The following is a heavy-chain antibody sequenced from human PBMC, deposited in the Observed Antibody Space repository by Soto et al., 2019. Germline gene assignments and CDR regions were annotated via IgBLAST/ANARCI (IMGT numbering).Heavy chain of an antibody. J-gene: IGHJ4*02. Sequence: GGSLRLSCAASGFTFSDYFMSWIRQAPGKGLEWVSFISGSSDNIKYADSVKGRFTISRDNAKNSLYLQMNSLRAEDTAVYYCVTDPNWEWGYWGQGALVTVSS. CDR3: VTDPNWEWGY. D-gene: IGHD1-1*01. CDR2: ISGSSDNI. CDR1: GFTFSDYF. V-gene: IGHV3-11*06.